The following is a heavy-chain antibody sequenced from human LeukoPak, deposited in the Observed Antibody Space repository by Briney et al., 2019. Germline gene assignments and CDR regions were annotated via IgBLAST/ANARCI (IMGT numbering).Heavy chain of an antibody. J-gene: IGHJ2*01. CDR2: TYHSGST. Sequence: SETLSLTCAVSGGSISSGGYSWSWIRQPPGKGLEWIGYTYHSGSTYYNPSLKSRVTISVDRSKNQFSLKLSSVTAADTAVYYCARDHLGSWYFDLWGRGTLVTVSS. CDR3: ARDHLGSWYFDL. CDR1: GGSISSGGYS. V-gene: IGHV4-30-2*01. D-gene: IGHD7-27*01.